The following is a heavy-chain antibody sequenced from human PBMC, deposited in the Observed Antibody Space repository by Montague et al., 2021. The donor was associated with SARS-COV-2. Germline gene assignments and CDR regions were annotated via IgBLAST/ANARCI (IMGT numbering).Heavy chain of an antibody. J-gene: IGHJ4*02. V-gene: IGHV2-70*01. CDR2: INWDDDE. CDR1: GFSLSNTRVS. Sequence: PALVKPTQTLTLTCTFSGFSLSNTRVSVGWIRQPPGKALEWLALINWDDDEYYNPSLRTRLTISKDTSKNQVVLVMTNMDPMGTGTYYCARIQRWGEYYFDFWGQGALVVVSS. D-gene: IGHD3-10*01. CDR3: ARIQRWGEYYFDF.